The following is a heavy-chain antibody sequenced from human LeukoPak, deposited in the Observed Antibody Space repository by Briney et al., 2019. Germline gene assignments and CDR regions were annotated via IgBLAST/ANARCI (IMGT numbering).Heavy chain of an antibody. Sequence: GGCLRLSCAAAGVTFSTYSLGWVRQAQGEGGGWVSYISSSSDKKYYADSGKGRFTISRDNAKNSLYLQMNSLRAEDTAVYYCASERAIRGLIITNYWGQGTLVTVSS. CDR3: ASERAIRGLIITNY. J-gene: IGHJ4*02. CDR1: GVTFSTYS. V-gene: IGHV3-48*04. D-gene: IGHD3-10*01. CDR2: ISSSSDKK.